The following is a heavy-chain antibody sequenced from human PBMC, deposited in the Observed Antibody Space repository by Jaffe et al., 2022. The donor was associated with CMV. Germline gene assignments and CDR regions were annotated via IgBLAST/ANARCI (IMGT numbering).Heavy chain of an antibody. D-gene: IGHD5-18*01. CDR2: ISGSGGST. J-gene: IGHJ6*02. CDR1: GFTFSSYA. CDR3: AKYGYSYGNYYYGMDV. Sequence: EVQLLESGGGLVQPGGSLRLSCAASGFTFSSYAMSWVRQAPGKGLEWVSAISGSGGSTYYADSVKGRFTISRDNSKNTLYLQMNSLRAEDTAVYYCAKYGYSYGNYYYGMDVWGQGTTVTVSS. V-gene: IGHV3-23*01.